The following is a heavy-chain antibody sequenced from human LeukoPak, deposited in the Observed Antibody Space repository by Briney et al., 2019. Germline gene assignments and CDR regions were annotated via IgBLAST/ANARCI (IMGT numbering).Heavy chain of an antibody. D-gene: IGHD3-10*01. V-gene: IGHV4-4*07. CDR2: IYTSGST. CDR3: ARVITMVRERWFDP. CDR1: GGSISSYY. J-gene: IGHJ5*02. Sequence: PSETLSLTCTVSGGSISSYYWSWIRQPAGKGLEWIGRIYTSGSTNYNPSLKSRVTMSVDTSKNQFSLKLSSVTAADTAVYYCARVITMVRERWFDPWGQGILVTVSS.